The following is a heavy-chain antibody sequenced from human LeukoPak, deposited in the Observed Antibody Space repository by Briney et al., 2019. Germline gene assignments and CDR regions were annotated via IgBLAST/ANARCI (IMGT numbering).Heavy chain of an antibody. CDR3: AKKTPGNYPYDY. Sequence: GSLRLSCAASGFTFDVSAMNRVRQAPGKGLEWVSASGNAGDTYYADSVKGRFTISRDNSKKMLFLQMTSLRAEDTAVYYCAKKTPGNYPYDYWGQGTLVTVSP. CDR1: GFTFDVSA. J-gene: IGHJ4*02. D-gene: IGHD3-22*01. V-gene: IGHV3-23*01. CDR2: SGNAGDT.